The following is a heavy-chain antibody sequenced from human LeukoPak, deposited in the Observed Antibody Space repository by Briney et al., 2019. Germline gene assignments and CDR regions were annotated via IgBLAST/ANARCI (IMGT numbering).Heavy chain of an antibody. CDR1: GFTVSSNS. V-gene: IGHV3-7*01. CDR3: ATSPNPFHM. CDR2: IKQDGSEQ. J-gene: IGHJ3*02. Sequence: PGGSLRLSCTVSGFTVSSNSMSWVRQAPGKGLEWVASIKQDGSEQRYVDSVKGRFTISRDNAKNSLFLQMNRLGAEDTAVYYCATSPNPFHMWGQGTKVTVS.